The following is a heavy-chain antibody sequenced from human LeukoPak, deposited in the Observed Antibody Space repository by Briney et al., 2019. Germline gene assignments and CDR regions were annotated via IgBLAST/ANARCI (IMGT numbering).Heavy chain of an antibody. CDR3: ASTIRDGYNDYYYHYMDV. D-gene: IGHD5-24*01. CDR2: VSYSGST. Sequence: SETLSLTCTVSGGSINSYYWSWIRRPPGNGLEWIGYVSYSGSTNYNPSLKSRVTISVDTSKNQFSLKLSSVTAADTAVYYCASTIRDGYNDYYYHYMDVWGKGTTVTVSS. CDR1: GGSINSYY. V-gene: IGHV4-59*01. J-gene: IGHJ6*03.